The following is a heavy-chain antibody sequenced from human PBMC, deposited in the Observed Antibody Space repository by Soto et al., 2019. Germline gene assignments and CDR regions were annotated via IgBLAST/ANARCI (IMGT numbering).Heavy chain of an antibody. CDR3: ATSGGYDFWSGYIDY. D-gene: IGHD3-3*01. V-gene: IGHV3-48*01. J-gene: IGHJ4*02. Sequence: HPGGSLRLSCAASGFTFSSYSMNWVRQAPGKGLEWVSYISSSSSTIYYADSVKGRFTISRDNAKNSLYLQMNSLRAEDTAVYYCATSGGYDFWSGYIDYWGQGTLVTVSS. CDR2: ISSSSSTI. CDR1: GFTFSSYS.